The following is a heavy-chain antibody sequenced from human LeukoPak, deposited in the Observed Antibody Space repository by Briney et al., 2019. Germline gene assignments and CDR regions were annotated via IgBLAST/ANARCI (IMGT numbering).Heavy chain of an antibody. Sequence: GESLKISCRGSGYRFSSYWIGWVRQMPGKDLEWMGIIFLGDSDTRYSPSFQGQVTISDDKSISTAYLQWSSLEASDTAIYYCARGFGYAGNYFDYWGQGTLVTVSS. CDR3: ARGFGYAGNYFDY. CDR1: GYRFSSYW. J-gene: IGHJ4*02. CDR2: IFLGDSDT. V-gene: IGHV5-51*01. D-gene: IGHD5-18*01.